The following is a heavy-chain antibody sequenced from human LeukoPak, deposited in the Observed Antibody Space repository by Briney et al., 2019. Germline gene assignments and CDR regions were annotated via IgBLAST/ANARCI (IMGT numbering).Heavy chain of an antibody. V-gene: IGHV3-74*03. Sequence: GGSLRLSCAASGFTFSSTWLHWVRQPPGKELVWVARITSDGSSTTYAESVKGRFTISRDNSKNSLYLQMNSLRAEDTAVYYCARALIGYYFDYWGQGTLVTVSS. CDR1: GFTFSSTW. D-gene: IGHD2-8*01. J-gene: IGHJ4*02. CDR3: ARALIGYYFDY. CDR2: ITSDGSST.